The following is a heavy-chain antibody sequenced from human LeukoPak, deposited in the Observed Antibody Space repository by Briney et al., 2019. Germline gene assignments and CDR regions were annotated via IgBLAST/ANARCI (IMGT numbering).Heavy chain of an antibody. CDR3: TRNRPGNDFDY. Sequence: GGSQKLFCTASGFPYGDYATSWVRQAPGKGLEWVGFIRSKAYGGTTQYAASVKGRFSISRDDSKSIAYLQMSSLKTEDTAVYYCTRNRPGNDFDYWGQRTLVTVSS. V-gene: IGHV3-49*04. D-gene: IGHD3-10*01. CDR1: GFPYGDYA. CDR2: IRSKAYGGTT. J-gene: IGHJ4*02.